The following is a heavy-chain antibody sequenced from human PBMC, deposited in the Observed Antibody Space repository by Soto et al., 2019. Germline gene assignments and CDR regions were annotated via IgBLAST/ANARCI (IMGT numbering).Heavy chain of an antibody. CDR3: AKLAYDSRLPYYFDY. D-gene: IGHD3-22*01. CDR2: ISSSSSTI. Sequence: PGGSLRLSCAASGFTFSSYSMNWVRQAPGKGLEWVSYISSSSSTIYYADSVKGRFTISRDNAKNSLYLQMNSLRAEDTAVYYCAKLAYDSRLPYYFDYWGQGTLVTVSS. V-gene: IGHV3-48*01. J-gene: IGHJ4*02. CDR1: GFTFSSYS.